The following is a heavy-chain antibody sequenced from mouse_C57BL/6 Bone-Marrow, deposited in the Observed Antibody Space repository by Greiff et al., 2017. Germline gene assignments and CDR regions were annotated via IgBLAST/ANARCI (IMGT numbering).Heavy chain of an antibody. J-gene: IGHJ3*01. V-gene: IGHV1-81*01. Sequence: QVQLQQSGAELARPGASVKLSCKASGYTFTSYGISWVKQRTGQGLEWIGEIYPRSGNTYYNEKFKGKATLTADKSSSTAYMELRSLTSEDSAVYFCAPSSYYYGSSYGAYWGQVTLVTVSA. CDR1: GYTFTSYG. D-gene: IGHD1-1*01. CDR2: IYPRSGNT. CDR3: APSSYYYGSSYGAY.